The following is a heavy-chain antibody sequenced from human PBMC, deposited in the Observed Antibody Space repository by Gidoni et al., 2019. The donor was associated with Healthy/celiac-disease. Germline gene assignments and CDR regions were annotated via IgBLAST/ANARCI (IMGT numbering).Heavy chain of an antibody. CDR1: GFTFSSYA. CDR2: ISYDGSNK. Sequence: QVQLVEPGGGVVQPGRSLRLSCAASGFTFSSYAMHWVRQAPGKGLEWVAVISYDGSNKYYADSVKGRFTISRDNSKNTLYLQMNSLRAEDTAVYYCARDLKDYWGQGTLVTVSS. J-gene: IGHJ4*02. CDR3: ARDLKDY. V-gene: IGHV3-30*01.